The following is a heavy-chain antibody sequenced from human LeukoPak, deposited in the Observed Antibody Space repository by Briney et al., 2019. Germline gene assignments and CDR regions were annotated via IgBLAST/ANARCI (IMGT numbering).Heavy chain of an antibody. J-gene: IGHJ4*02. V-gene: IGHV3-23*01. Sequence: GGSLRLSCTVSGLSFRSRAFHWVRQAPGKGLDWVSSITGSGGTTFYADSVKGRFSISRDDSKNTLYLQMRSLRVEDTAVYYCAKDAGYTVSFDYWGQGTLVTVSS. CDR3: AKDAGYTVSFDY. CDR2: ITGSGGTT. D-gene: IGHD4-11*01. CDR1: GLSFRSRA.